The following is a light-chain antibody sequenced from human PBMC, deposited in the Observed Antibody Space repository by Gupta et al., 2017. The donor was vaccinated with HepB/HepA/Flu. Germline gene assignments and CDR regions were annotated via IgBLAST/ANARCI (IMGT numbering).Light chain of an antibody. CDR1: QGINTN. Sequence: EIVMTQSPATLSVSPGERATVSCRSSQGINTNLAWYQQKPGQPPRLLIYGPSSTATAIPARFSGCGSGTEFTLSIMSLQSEDFAVYCCHGEYTWPKTFGQGTKVEIK. V-gene: IGKV3-15*01. J-gene: IGKJ2*01. CDR3: HGEYTWPKT. CDR2: GPS.